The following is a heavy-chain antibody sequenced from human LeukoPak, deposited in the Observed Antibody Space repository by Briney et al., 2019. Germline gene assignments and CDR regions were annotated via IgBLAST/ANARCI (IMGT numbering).Heavy chain of an antibody. J-gene: IGHJ6*02. CDR2: TYYRSKWYN. CDR1: GDSVSSNSGT. CDR3: ARGKSKRLDV. Sequence: SQTLSLTCAISGDSVSSNSGTWNWIRQSPSRGLEWLGRTYYRSKWYNDYAVSVQSRITINPDTSKNHFSLQLSSVTPEDTAVYFCARGKSKRLDVWGRGTTVTVSS. D-gene: IGHD5/OR15-5a*01. V-gene: IGHV6-1*01.